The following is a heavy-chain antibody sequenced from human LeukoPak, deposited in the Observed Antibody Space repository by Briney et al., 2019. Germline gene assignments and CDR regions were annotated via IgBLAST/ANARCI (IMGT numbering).Heavy chain of an antibody. CDR1: GGSINISDYY. CDR2: MHYSGNT. Sequence: PSETLSLTCTVSGGSINISDYYWGWIRQPPGKGLEWIGCMHYSGNTYYNPSLRSRVTISVDTSKNQFSLKLSSVTAADTAVYYCARHLGTPDAFDIWGQGTMVTVSS. V-gene: IGHV4-39*01. J-gene: IGHJ3*02. CDR3: ARHLGTPDAFDI.